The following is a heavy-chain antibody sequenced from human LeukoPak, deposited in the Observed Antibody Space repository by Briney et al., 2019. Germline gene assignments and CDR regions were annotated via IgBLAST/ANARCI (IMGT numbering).Heavy chain of an antibody. CDR1: GFTFSSYW. D-gene: IGHD6-6*01. J-gene: IGHJ4*02. V-gene: IGHV3-74*01. Sequence: PGGSLRLSCAASGFTFSSYWMHWVRQAPGKGLVWVSRINSDGSSTSYADSVKGRFTISRDNAKNSLFLQMNSLRAEDTAVYYCATSPGLGYSSSLTGVDYWGQGTLVTVSS. CDR2: INSDGSST. CDR3: ATSPGLGYSSSLTGVDY.